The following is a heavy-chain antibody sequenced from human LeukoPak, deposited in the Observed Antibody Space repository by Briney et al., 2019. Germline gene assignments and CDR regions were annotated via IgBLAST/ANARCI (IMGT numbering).Heavy chain of an antibody. V-gene: IGHV1-46*01. Sequence: GASVKVSCKASGYTFTSYYMHWVRQAPGQGLEWMGIINPSGGSTSCAQKFQGRVTMTRDTSTSTVYMELSSLRSEDTAVYYCAREVLVVVTALQLDWFDPWGQGTLVTVSS. CDR3: AREVLVVVTALQLDWFDP. D-gene: IGHD2-21*02. CDR1: GYTFTSYY. CDR2: INPSGGST. J-gene: IGHJ5*02.